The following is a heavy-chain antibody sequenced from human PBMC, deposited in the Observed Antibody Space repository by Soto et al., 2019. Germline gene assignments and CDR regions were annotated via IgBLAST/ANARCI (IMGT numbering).Heavy chain of an antibody. CDR1: GDSITNKY. CDR2: IYESGST. Sequence: PSETLSLTCTVSGDSITNKYWSWIRQPPGKGLEWIGYIYESGSTDYNPSLRSRVTISVDTSKNQFSLRLSSVTAADTAVYYCARLSCSTTNCYHLPWFDPWGQGTLVTVSS. V-gene: IGHV4-59*01. D-gene: IGHD2-2*01. CDR3: ARLSCSTTNCYHLPWFDP. J-gene: IGHJ5*02.